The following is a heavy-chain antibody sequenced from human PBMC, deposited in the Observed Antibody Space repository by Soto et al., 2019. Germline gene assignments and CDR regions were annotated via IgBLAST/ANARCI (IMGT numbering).Heavy chain of an antibody. D-gene: IGHD2-21*02. J-gene: IGHJ4*02. V-gene: IGHV1-2*06. CDR2: LNPKTGGT. CDR3: ARQLAYCAGDCYTEPIDY. CDR1: GYTFTGYY. Sequence: ASVKVSCKASGYTFTGYYIHWVRQAPGQGLEWMGRLNPKTGGTDYVQTFQGRVTMTRDTSITTAYMELRSLTSDDTAVYYCARQLAYCAGDCYTEPIDYWDQGTLITVSS.